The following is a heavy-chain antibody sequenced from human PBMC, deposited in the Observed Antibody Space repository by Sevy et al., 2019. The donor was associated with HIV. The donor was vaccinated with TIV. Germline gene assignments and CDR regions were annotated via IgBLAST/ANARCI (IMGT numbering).Heavy chain of an antibody. Sequence: GESLKISCAASGFTFSSYSMNWVRQAPGKGLEWGSSISSSSSYIYYANSVKGRFTISRDNAKNSLYLQMNRVRDEATAVYYCAREIEADYGDYDWFDPWGQGTLVTVSS. CDR1: GFTFSSYS. J-gene: IGHJ5*02. CDR2: ISSSSSYI. D-gene: IGHD4-17*01. V-gene: IGHV3-21*01. CDR3: AREIEADYGDYDWFDP.